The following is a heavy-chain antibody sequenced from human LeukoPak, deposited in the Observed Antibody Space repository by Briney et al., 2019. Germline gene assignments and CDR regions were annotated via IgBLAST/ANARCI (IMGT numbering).Heavy chain of an antibody. Sequence: GGSLRLSCAGSGFIFSNYAKSWVRQAPGKGLEWVSGIKGNGFDTYYADSVKGRFTVSRDNSKNTLSLQMNSLSAEDTAVYYCAKDTGPLMITFGGVVISYFDYWGQGALVTVSS. D-gene: IGHD3-16*01. CDR1: GFIFSNYA. CDR2: IKGNGFDT. CDR3: AKDTGPLMITFGGVVISYFDY. J-gene: IGHJ4*02. V-gene: IGHV3-23*01.